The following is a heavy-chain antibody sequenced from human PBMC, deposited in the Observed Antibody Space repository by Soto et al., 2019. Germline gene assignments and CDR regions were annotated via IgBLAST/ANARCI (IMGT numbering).Heavy chain of an antibody. J-gene: IGHJ4*02. D-gene: IGHD3-9*01. Sequence: EVQLVESGGGLVKPGGSLRLSCAASGFTFSNAWMSWVRQAPGKGLEWVGRIKSKTDGGTTDYAAPVKGRFTISRDDSKNTLYLQMNRLKTEDTAVYYCTPLTGYYDILTGLLTFDYWGQGTLVTVSS. CDR3: TPLTGYYDILTGLLTFDY. CDR1: GFTFSNAW. V-gene: IGHV3-15*01. CDR2: IKSKTDGGTT.